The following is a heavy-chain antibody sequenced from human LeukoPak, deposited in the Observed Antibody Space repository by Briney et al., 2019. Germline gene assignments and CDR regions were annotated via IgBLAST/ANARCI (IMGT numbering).Heavy chain of an antibody. V-gene: IGHV4-4*02. J-gene: IGHJ5*02. CDR2: IYHNGST. Sequence: SETLSLTCAVSGGSISSINWWSWVRQPPGKGLEGIGEIYHNGSTNYNPSLKSRVTISVDKSKNQFSLKVSSVPAADTAIYYCARPPDPWGQGTLVTVSS. CDR1: GGSISSINW. CDR3: ARPPDP.